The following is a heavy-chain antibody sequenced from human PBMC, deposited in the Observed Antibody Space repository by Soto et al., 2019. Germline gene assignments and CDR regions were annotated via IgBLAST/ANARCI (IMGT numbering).Heavy chain of an antibody. J-gene: IGHJ4*02. Sequence: ASVKVSCKASGYTFTSYGISWVRQAPGQGLEWMGWISAYNGNTNYAQKLQGRVTMTTDTSTSTAYMELRSLRSDDTAVYYCARDSGITIFGVVIKLYYWGQGTLVTVSS. D-gene: IGHD3-3*01. V-gene: IGHV1-18*01. CDR3: ARDSGITIFGVVIKLYY. CDR2: ISAYNGNT. CDR1: GYTFTSYG.